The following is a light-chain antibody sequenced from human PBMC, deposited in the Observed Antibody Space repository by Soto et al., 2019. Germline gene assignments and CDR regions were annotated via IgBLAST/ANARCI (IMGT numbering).Light chain of an antibody. Sequence: EIVMTQSPAPLSVSPGARATLSCRASQSVSSNLAWYQQKPGQAPRLLIHGASTRATGIPARFSGSGSGTEFTLTISSLQPEDYATYYCQQHNSFPRSFGQGTKLEIK. CDR2: GAS. CDR1: QSVSSN. CDR3: QQHNSFPRS. J-gene: IGKJ2*01. V-gene: IGKV3-15*01.